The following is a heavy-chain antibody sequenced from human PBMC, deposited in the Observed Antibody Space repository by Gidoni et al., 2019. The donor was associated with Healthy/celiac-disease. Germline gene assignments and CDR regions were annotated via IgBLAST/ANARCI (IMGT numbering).Heavy chain of an antibody. V-gene: IGHV3-49*04. J-gene: IGHJ3*02. CDR2: IRSKAYGGTT. D-gene: IGHD3-3*01. Sequence: TASGFTFGDYAMSWVRQAPGKGLEWVGFIRSKAYGGTTEYAASVKARFTISRDDSKSIAYLQMNSLKTEDIAVYYCTRDRRPYYDFWSGSLLSAFDIWGQGTMVTVSS. CDR3: TRDRRPYYDFWSGSLLSAFDI. CDR1: GFTFGDYA.